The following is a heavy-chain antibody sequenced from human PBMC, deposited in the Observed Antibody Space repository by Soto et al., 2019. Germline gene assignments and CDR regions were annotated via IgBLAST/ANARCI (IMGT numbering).Heavy chain of an antibody. CDR3: AKDHMSNVDYFVAMDV. J-gene: IGHJ6*02. CDR1: GFIFSSYG. CDR2: ISYDGSKK. D-gene: IGHD4-17*01. V-gene: IGHV3-30*18. Sequence: GGPLRLSCAASGFIFSSYGMHWVRQAPGKGLEWVAVISYDGSKKLYADSVKGRFTISRDNARNTLYLQVNSLRTDDTAVYFCAKDHMSNVDYFVAMDVWGQGTTVTVSS.